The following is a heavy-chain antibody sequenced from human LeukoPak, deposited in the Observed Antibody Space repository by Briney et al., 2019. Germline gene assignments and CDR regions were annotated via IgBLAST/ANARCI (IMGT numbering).Heavy chain of an antibody. V-gene: IGHV1-58*02. CDR3: AADLRWGI. CDR2: IVVGSGNT. J-gene: IGHJ3*02. Sequence: SVKVSCKASGFIFTRSTIQWVRQARGQRLEWIGWIVVGSGNTNYAQRFQERVTITRDMSIRTAYMELSSLRSEDTAVCYCAADLRWGIWGQGTMVTVSS. D-gene: IGHD7-27*01. CDR1: GFIFTRST.